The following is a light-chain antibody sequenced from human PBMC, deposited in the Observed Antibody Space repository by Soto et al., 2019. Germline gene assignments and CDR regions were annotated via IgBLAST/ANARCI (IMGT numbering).Light chain of an antibody. CDR2: EVS. CDR1: SXDVGGYNY. CDR3: SSYTSSSTLPFV. Sequence: QSALAQPASVSGSPGQSVTISCTGTSXDVGGYNYVSWYQQHPGKAPKLMIYEVSNRPSGVSNRFSGSKSGNTASLTISGLQAEDEADYYCSSYTSSSTLPFVFGTGTKVTV. V-gene: IGLV2-14*01. J-gene: IGLJ1*01.